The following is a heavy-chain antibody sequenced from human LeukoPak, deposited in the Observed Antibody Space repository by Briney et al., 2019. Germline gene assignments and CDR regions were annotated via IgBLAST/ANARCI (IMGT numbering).Heavy chain of an antibody. CDR1: GGSFSGYY. CDR3: AKWSSTLKAFDF. D-gene: IGHD2-8*01. V-gene: IGHV4-34*01. J-gene: IGHJ4*02. CDR2: INHSGST. Sequence: SETLSLICAVYGGSFSGYYWSWIRQPPGKGLEWIGEINHSGSTNYNPSLKSRVTISVDTSKNQFSLKLSSVTAADTAVYYCAKWSSTLKAFDFWGQGILAIVSS.